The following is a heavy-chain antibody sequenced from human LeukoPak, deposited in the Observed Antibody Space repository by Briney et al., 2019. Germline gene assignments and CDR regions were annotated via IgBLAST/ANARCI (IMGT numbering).Heavy chain of an antibody. V-gene: IGHV3-21*04. J-gene: IGHJ4*02. D-gene: IGHD3-10*01. CDR1: GFTFSSYS. CDR3: AKIMGNYYGSGMSPSYIDY. CDR2: ISSSSSYI. Sequence: GGSLRLSCAASGFTFSSYSMNWVRQAPGKGLEWVSSISSSSSYIYYADSVKGRFTISRDNSKNTLYLQMNSLRAEDTAVYYCAKIMGNYYGSGMSPSYIDYWGQGTLVTVSS.